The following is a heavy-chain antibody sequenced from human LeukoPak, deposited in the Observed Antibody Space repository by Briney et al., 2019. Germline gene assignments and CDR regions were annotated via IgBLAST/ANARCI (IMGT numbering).Heavy chain of an antibody. CDR3: ARVGYYYDSSGYYYYFDY. Sequence: ASVKVSCEASGYTFTSYYMHWVRQAPGQGLEWMGIINPSGGSTSYAQKFQGRVTMTRDTSTSTVYMELSSLRSEDTAVYYCARVGYYYDSSGYYYYFDYWGQGTLVTVSS. D-gene: IGHD3-22*01. CDR1: GYTFTSYY. J-gene: IGHJ4*02. V-gene: IGHV1-46*01. CDR2: INPSGGST.